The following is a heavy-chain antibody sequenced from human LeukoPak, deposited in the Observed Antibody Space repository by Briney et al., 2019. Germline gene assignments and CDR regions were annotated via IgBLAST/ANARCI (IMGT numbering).Heavy chain of an antibody. CDR2: ISAYNGNT. D-gene: IGHD6-13*01. CDR3: ARDPGSSWYALDYFDY. CDR1: GYTFTIYG. V-gene: IGHV1-18*01. J-gene: IGHJ4*02. Sequence: ASVTVSCKASGYTFTIYGISWVRQAPGQGLEWMGWISAYNGNTNYAQKLQGRVTMTTDTSTSTAYMELRSLRSDDTAVYYCARDPGSSWYALDYFDYWGQGTLVTVSS.